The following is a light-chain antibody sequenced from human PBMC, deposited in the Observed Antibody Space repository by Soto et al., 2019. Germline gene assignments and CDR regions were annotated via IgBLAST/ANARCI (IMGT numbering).Light chain of an antibody. Sequence: QSVLTQPPSVSGAPGQRVTISCTGSSSNIGAGYDVHWYQQLPGTAPKLLIYGSSNRPSGVPDRFSGSKSDTSASLAITGLQAEDEADYYCQSYDNRLSGPGVVFGGGTKLTVL. CDR1: SSNIGAGYD. J-gene: IGLJ2*01. V-gene: IGLV1-40*01. CDR2: GSS. CDR3: QSYDNRLSGPGVV.